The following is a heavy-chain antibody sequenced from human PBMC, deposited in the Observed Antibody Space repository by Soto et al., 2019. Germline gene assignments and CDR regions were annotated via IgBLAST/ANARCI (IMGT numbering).Heavy chain of an antibody. V-gene: IGHV4-39*01. CDR2: IYYSGST. J-gene: IGHJ4*02. D-gene: IGHD1-20*01. CDR1: GGSISSSSYY. CDR3: AREFLVYNWNYFDY. Sequence: SETLSLTCIVSGGSISSSSYYWGWIRQPPGKGLEWIGSIYYSGSTYYNPSLKSRVTISVDTSKNQFSLKLSSVTAADTAVYYCAREFLVYNWNYFDYWGQGTLVTVSS.